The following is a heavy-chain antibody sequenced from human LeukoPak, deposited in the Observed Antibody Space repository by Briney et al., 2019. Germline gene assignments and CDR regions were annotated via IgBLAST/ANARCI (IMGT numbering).Heavy chain of an antibody. CDR2: IIPIFGTA. D-gene: IGHD3-3*01. V-gene: IGHV1-69*06. CDR3: ARDFWSGRNWFDP. Sequence: SVKVSCKASGGTFSSYAISWVRQAPGQGLEWMGGIIPIFGTANYAQKFQGRVTITADKSTSTAYMELSSLRSEDTAVYYCARDFWSGRNWFDPWGQGTLVTVSS. J-gene: IGHJ5*02. CDR1: GGTFSSYA.